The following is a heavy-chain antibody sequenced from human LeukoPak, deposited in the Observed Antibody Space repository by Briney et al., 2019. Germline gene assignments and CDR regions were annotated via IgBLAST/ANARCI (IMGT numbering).Heavy chain of an antibody. J-gene: IGHJ4*02. V-gene: IGHV3-7*01. Sequence: GGSLRLSCAVSGFTFSSYWMTWVRQGPGKGLEWVANIKQDGSEKFYLDSVKGRFTISRDNTKNSLYLQMNSLRAEDTAFYYCARGFLFFDSWGQGTLVTVSS. CDR1: GFTFSSYW. CDR2: IKQDGSEK. CDR3: ARGFLFFDS.